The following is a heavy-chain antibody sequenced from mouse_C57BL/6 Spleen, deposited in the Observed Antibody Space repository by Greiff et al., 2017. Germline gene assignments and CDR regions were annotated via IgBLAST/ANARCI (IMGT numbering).Heavy chain of an antibody. CDR2: IYPGSGST. CDR1: GYTFTSYW. J-gene: IGHJ2*01. V-gene: IGHV1-55*01. D-gene: IGHD2-2*01. CDR3: AKEGGYQYYFDY. Sequence: VQLQQSGAELVKPGASVKMSCKASGYTFTSYWITWVKQRPGPGLEWIGDIYPGSGSTNYNEKFKSKATLTVDTSSSTAYMQLSSLTSEDSAVYYCAKEGGYQYYFDYWGQGTTLTVSS.